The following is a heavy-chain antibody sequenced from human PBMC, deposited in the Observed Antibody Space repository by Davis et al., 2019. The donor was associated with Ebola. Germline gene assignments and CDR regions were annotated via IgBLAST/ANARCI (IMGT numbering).Heavy chain of an antibody. J-gene: IGHJ4*02. D-gene: IGHD2-15*01. CDR1: GGTFSSYA. CDR2: IIPIFGTV. V-gene: IGHV1-69*13. CDR3: ARGGTLGYCSGGSCSSP. Sequence: AASVKVSCKASGGTFSSYAISWVRQAPGQGLEWMGGIIPIFGTVNYAQKFQGRVTITADESTSTAYMELSSLRSEETAVYYCARGGTLGYCSGGSCSSPWGQGTLVTVSS.